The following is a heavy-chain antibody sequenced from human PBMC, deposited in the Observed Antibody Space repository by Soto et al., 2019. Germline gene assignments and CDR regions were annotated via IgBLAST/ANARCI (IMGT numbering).Heavy chain of an antibody. CDR1: GGGPSSTSGI. CDR2: TYCRFRWSF. D-gene: IGHD3-10*01. V-gene: IGHV6-1*01. CDR3: AGVTWLCGMDG. Sequence: PSLPPLCPTSGGGPSSTSGIWKSIRPSTSRGLEWLGRTYCRFRWSFDYEISVKSRLTIDPDTSKNQFSLHLESLTPEETAVYCCAGVTWLCGMDGWGEGTPLTVYS. J-gene: IGHJ6*01.